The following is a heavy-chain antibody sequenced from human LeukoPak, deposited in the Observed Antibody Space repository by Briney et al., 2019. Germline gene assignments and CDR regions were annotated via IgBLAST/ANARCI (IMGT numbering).Heavy chain of an antibody. Sequence: GGSLRLSCAASGFIFSTSWMYWVRQAPGKGLVWVSRLNSDWSSTNYADSVKGRFPISRDNANNTLYLQMNSLRAEDTAVYYCARGIGMDVWGQGTTVTVSS. J-gene: IGHJ6*02. V-gene: IGHV3-74*01. CDR3: ARGIGMDV. CDR1: GFIFSTSW. CDR2: LNSDWSST.